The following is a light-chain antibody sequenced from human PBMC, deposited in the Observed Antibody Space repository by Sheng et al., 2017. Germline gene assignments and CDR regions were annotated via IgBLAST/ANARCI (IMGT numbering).Light chain of an antibody. CDR3: QQYGTSPPT. V-gene: IGKV3-20*01. CDR2: GAT. CDR1: QSVTTY. J-gene: IGKJ1*01. Sequence: EIVMTQSPGTLSVSPGERATLSCRASQSVTTYLAWYQQKPGQAPRLLIYGATTRATDISDRFSGTGSGTHFTLVISRVEPEDSAVYYCQQYGTSPPTFGQGTEGGN.